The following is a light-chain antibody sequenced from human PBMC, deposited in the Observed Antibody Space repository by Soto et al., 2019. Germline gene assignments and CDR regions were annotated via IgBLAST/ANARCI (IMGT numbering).Light chain of an antibody. J-gene: IGKJ1*01. V-gene: IGKV3-15*01. CDR1: QNIGNN. CDR3: QQYHYWWT. CDR2: GAS. Sequence: EIVMTQSPATLSVSPGEGATLSCWASQNIGNNLAWYQQKPGQAPRLLIFGASTRATGVPARFSGSGSGTEFTLTISSLESADFAVYYCQQYHYWWTFGQGTKVEIK.